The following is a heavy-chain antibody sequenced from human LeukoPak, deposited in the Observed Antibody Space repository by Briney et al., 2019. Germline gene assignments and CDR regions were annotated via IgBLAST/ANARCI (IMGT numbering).Heavy chain of an antibody. D-gene: IGHD3-3*01. Sequence: GGSLRLSCAASGFTFSSYWMSWVRQAPGKGLEWVANIKQDGSEKYYVDSVKGRFTISRDNAKNSLYLQMNSLRAEDTAVYYCARRQKEWSGYFNSFQYYFDYWGQGTLVTVSS. CDR3: ARRQKEWSGYFNSFQYYFDY. V-gene: IGHV3-7*01. J-gene: IGHJ4*02. CDR1: GFTFSSYW. CDR2: IKQDGSEK.